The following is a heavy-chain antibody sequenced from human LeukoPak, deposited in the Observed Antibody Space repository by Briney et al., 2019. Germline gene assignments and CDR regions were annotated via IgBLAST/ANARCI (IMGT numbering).Heavy chain of an antibody. D-gene: IGHD6-19*01. CDR3: ARGSGYSSGWCITAEYFQH. Sequence: SGTLSLTCAVSGGSISSSNWWSWVRQPPGKGLEWIGEIYHSGSTNYNPSLKSRVTISVDKSKNQFSLKLSSVTAADTAVYYCARGSGYSSGWCITAEYFQHWGQGTLVTVSS. CDR1: GGSISSSNW. J-gene: IGHJ1*01. V-gene: IGHV4-4*02. CDR2: IYHSGST.